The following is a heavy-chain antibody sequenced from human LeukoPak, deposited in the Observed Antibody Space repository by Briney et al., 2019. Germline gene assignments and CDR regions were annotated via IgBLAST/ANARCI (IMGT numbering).Heavy chain of an antibody. CDR3: ARGYSSGIDY. CDR1: GFPFSSYY. J-gene: IGHJ4*02. CDR2: INPSGGST. D-gene: IGHD5-18*01. Sequence: ASVKVSCKASGFPFSSYYVHWVRQAPGQGLEWMGIINPSGGSTSYAQKFQGRVTMTRDMSTSTVYMELSSLRSEDTAVYYCARGYSSGIDYWGQGTLVTVSS. V-gene: IGHV1-46*01.